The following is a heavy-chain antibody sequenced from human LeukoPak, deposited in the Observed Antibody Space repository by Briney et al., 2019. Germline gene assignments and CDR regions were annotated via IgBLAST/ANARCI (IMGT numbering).Heavy chain of an antibody. CDR1: GFTLSSYW. CDR2: INLDGSVQ. CDR3: AREGGVADY. J-gene: IGHJ4*02. V-gene: IGHV3-7*01. Sequence: GGSLRLSSATSGFTLSSYWMTWVRQAPGKGLEWVANINLDGSVQWYADSVKGRFTVSRDNAKSSVYLQMNSLRAEDTAVYYCAREGGVADYWGQGSLVTVSS. D-gene: IGHD3-16*01.